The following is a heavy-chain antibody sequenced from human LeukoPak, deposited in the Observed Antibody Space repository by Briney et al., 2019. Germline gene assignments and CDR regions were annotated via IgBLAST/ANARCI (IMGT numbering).Heavy chain of an antibody. V-gene: IGHV3-21*01. CDR2: IAGSSGYI. CDR1: GFTFSSCT. D-gene: IGHD2-21*02. J-gene: IGHJ4*01. CDR3: ARDRGAYCGGDCYLGFDY. Sequence: KTGGSLRLSCAASGFTFSSCTMNWVRQAPGKGLEWVSSIAGSSGYISYADSVKGRFTISRDNAKKSLYLQMTSLTAEDTAVYYCARDRGAYCGGDCYLGFDYWGRGTLVTVSS.